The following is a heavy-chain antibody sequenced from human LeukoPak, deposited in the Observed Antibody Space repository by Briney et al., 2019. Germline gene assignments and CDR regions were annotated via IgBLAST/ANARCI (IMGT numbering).Heavy chain of an antibody. CDR2: INHSGST. Sequence: PSETLSLTCAVYGGSFSGYYWSWIRQPPGKGLEWIGEINHSGSTNYNPSLKSRVTISVDTSKNQFSLKLSSVTAADTAVYYCARLLGDSGYLDYWGQGTLVTVSS. V-gene: IGHV4-34*01. D-gene: IGHD3-22*01. J-gene: IGHJ4*02. CDR3: ARLLGDSGYLDY. CDR1: GGSFSGYY.